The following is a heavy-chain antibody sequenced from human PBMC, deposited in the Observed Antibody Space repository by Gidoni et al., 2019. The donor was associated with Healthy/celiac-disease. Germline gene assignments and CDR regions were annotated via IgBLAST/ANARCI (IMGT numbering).Heavy chain of an antibody. CDR1: GFTFSSYG. D-gene: IGHD3-3*01. CDR3: ARVYYDFWSGYLDAFDI. V-gene: IGHV3-33*01. J-gene: IGHJ3*02. CDR2: IWYDGSNK. Sequence: QVQLVESGGGVVQPGRSLRLSCAASGFTFSSYGMHWVRQAPGKGLEWVAVIWYDGSNKYYADSVKGRFTISRDNSKNTLYLQMNSLRAEDTAVYYCARVYYDFWSGYLDAFDIWGQGTMVTVSS.